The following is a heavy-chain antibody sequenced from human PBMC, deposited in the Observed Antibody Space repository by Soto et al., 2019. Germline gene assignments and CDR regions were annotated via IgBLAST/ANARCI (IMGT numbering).Heavy chain of an antibody. V-gene: IGHV1-18*01. CDR1: GYTFTSYG. CDR2: ISAYNGNT. J-gene: IGHJ3*02. Sequence: ASVKVSCKASGYTFTSYGISWVRQAPGQGLEWMGRISAYNGNTNYAQKLQGRVTMTTDKSTSTAYMELSSLRSEDTAVYYCARSGGSVGPDAFDIWGQGTMVTVSS. D-gene: IGHD1-26*01. CDR3: ARSGGSVGPDAFDI.